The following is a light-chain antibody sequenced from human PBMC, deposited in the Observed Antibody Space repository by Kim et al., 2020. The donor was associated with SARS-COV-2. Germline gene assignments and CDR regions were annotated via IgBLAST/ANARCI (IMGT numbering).Light chain of an antibody. CDR3: QHYSNSPHDT. J-gene: IGKJ2*01. CDR1: QCFRSR. CDR2: AAS. Sequence: SRGESPPLLRGDRQCFRSRLALVQQKPGQAPRLLNYAASIKATGIPGRFSGSGSGKEFTLNISRLESEDFAVYYWQHYSNSPHDTFGQGTKLE. V-gene: IGKV3D-15*01.